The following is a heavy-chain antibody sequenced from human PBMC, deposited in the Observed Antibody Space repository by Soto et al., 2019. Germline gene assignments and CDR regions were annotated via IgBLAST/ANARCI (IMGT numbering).Heavy chain of an antibody. CDR2: ISYDGSNK. CDR1: GFTFSSYG. J-gene: IGHJ3*02. V-gene: IGHV3-30*03. CDR3: ATGVASDAFDI. Sequence: GGSLRLSCAASGFTFSSYGMHWVRQAPGKGLEWVAVISYDGSNKYYADSVKGRFTISRDNSKNTLYLQMNSLRAEDTAVYYCATGVASDAFDIWGQGTMVTVSS. D-gene: IGHD2-21*01.